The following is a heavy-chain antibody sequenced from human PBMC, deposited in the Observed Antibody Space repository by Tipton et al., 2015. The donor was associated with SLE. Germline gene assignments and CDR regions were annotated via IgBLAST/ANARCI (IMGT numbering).Heavy chain of an antibody. V-gene: IGHV1-2*02. CDR1: GYTFTDYY. Sequence: QLVQSGPEVKKPGASVKVSCKASGYTFTDYYMHWVRQAPGQGLEWMGWLNPNSGGTIYAQKCQDRVTMTRDTSISTAYMELNRLTSDDTAVYYCARGRLVRWIHTDLWFDPWGQGTLVTVSS. D-gene: IGHD3-10*01. CDR2: LNPNSGGT. J-gene: IGHJ5*02. CDR3: ARGRLVRWIHTDLWFDP.